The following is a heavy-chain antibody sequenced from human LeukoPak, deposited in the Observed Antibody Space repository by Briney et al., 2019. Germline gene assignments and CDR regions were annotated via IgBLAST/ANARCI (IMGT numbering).Heavy chain of an antibody. Sequence: SETLSLTCTVSGGSISSYYWSWIRQPPGKGLEWIGYIYYSGSTNYNPSLKSRVTISVDTSKNQFSLKLSSVTAADSAVYYCARSYLDYYGSGIVFWFDPWGQGTLVTVSS. CDR2: IYYSGST. V-gene: IGHV4-59*01. CDR1: GGSISSYY. D-gene: IGHD3-10*01. J-gene: IGHJ5*02. CDR3: ARSYLDYYGSGIVFWFDP.